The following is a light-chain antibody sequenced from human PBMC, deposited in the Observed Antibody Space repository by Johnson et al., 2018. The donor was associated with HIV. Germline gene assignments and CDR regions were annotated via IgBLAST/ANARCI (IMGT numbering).Light chain of an antibody. CDR1: SSNIGNNY. Sequence: QSVLTQPPSVSAAPGQKVTISCSGSSSNIGNNYVSWYQQLQGTAPKLLIYENNKRPSGIPDRFSGSKSGTSATLGITGLQTGDEADYYCATWDNSLSSGGVFGTGTKVTVL. CDR2: ENN. V-gene: IGLV1-51*02. J-gene: IGLJ1*01. CDR3: ATWDNSLSSGGV.